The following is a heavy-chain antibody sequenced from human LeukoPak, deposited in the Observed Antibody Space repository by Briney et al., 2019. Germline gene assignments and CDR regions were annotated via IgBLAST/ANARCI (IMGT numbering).Heavy chain of an antibody. D-gene: IGHD4-17*01. CDR3: ARGYGDYDYFDY. CDR1: GFTVSSNY. CDR2: IYSGGST. Sequence: GGSLRLSCAASGFTVSSNYMSRVRQAPGKGLEWVSVIYSGGSTYYADSVKGRFTISRDNSKNTLYLQMNSLRAEDTAVYYCARGYGDYDYFDYWGQGTLVTVSS. J-gene: IGHJ4*02. V-gene: IGHV3-53*01.